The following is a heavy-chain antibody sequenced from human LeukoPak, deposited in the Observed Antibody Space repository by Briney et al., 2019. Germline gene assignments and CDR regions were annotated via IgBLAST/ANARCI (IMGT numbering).Heavy chain of an antibody. CDR1: GFTFSSYW. CDR3: VRYEQLVPVVLFDY. D-gene: IGHD6-6*01. Sequence: PGGSLRLSCAASGFTFSSYWMSWVRQAPGKGLEWVANIKQDGSEKYYVDSVKGRFTISRDNAKNSLYLQMNSLRAEDTAVYYCVRYEQLVPVVLFDYWGQGTLVTVSS. J-gene: IGHJ4*02. CDR2: IKQDGSEK. V-gene: IGHV3-7*01.